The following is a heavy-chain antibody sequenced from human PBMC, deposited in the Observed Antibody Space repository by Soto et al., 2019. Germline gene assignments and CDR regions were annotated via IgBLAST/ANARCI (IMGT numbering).Heavy chain of an antibody. Sequence: PSETLSLTCTVSGGSISSYYWSWIRQPPGKGLEWIGYIYYSGSTNYNPSLKSRVTISVDTSKNQFSLKLSSVTAADTAVYYCARHIPYYDILTGYSQNWFDPWGQGTLVTVSS. CDR3: ARHIPYYDILTGYSQNWFDP. J-gene: IGHJ5*02. CDR2: IYYSGST. CDR1: GGSISSYY. D-gene: IGHD3-9*01. V-gene: IGHV4-59*08.